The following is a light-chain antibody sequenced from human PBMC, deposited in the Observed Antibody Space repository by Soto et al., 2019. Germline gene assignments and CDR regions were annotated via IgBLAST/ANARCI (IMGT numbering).Light chain of an antibody. CDR2: DAS. CDR1: QSISSN. J-gene: IGKJ5*01. Sequence: EIVMTQSPATLSVSPGARATLSCRASQSISSNLAWYQQKPGQAPRLLIDDASTRATGIPARFSGSGSGTDFTLTISSLEPEDFAVYYCQQRSNWPPEVTFGQGTRLEI. V-gene: IGKV3-11*01. CDR3: QQRSNWPPEVT.